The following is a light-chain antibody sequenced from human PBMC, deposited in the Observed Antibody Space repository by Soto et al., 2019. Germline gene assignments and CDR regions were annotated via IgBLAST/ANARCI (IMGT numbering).Light chain of an antibody. CDR2: DAS. CDR3: QQRANWPPLT. J-gene: IGKJ4*01. V-gene: IGKV3-11*01. CDR1: RNIYNN. Sequence: EVVLTQSPATLSLSPGERATLSCRANRNIYNNLAWYQHTPGQAPRLLIHDASKRASGIPARFSGSGSGTDFTLTISSLEPEDFAVYYCQQRANWPPLTFGGGNKVELK.